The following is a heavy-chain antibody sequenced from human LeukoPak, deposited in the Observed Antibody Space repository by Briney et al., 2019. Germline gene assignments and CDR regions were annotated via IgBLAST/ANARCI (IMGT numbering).Heavy chain of an antibody. J-gene: IGHJ4*02. D-gene: IGHD6-13*01. CDR2: IIPILGIA. CDR1: GGTFSSYA. Sequence: SVKVSCKASGGTFSSYAISWVRQAPGQGLEWMGRIIPILGIANYAQKFQGRVTITADKSTGTAYMELSSLRSEDTAVYYCARVRIAAAGISLDYWGQGTLVTVSS. CDR3: ARVRIAAAGISLDY. V-gene: IGHV1-69*04.